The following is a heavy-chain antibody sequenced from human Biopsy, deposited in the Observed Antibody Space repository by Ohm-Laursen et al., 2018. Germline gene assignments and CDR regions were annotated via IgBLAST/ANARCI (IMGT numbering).Heavy chain of an antibody. J-gene: IGHJ5*02. V-gene: IGHV4-31*01. Sequence: TLSLTCTVSGASISSAAYHWSWIRQLPGKGLEWIGYISHGGSTSYNPSLRSLVTISTDTSTNQFSLKVRSVTAADTAMYYCAGATSGTSLYDPWGQGILVTVSS. CDR3: AGATSGTSLYDP. D-gene: IGHD6-13*01. CDR2: ISHGGST. CDR1: GASISSAAYH.